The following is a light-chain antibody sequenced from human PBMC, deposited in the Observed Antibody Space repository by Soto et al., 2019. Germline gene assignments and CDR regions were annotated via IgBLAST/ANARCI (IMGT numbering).Light chain of an antibody. CDR2: GAS. Sequence: EIVLRQSPGTLSLSPGERATLSCRASQSVSSGYLAWYQQKPGQAPRLLIYGASSRATGIPDRFSGSGSETDFTLTISRLEPEDFAVYYCQRYGTSLTWTFGQGTKVDIK. CDR1: QSVSSGY. V-gene: IGKV3-20*01. CDR3: QRYGTSLTWT. J-gene: IGKJ1*01.